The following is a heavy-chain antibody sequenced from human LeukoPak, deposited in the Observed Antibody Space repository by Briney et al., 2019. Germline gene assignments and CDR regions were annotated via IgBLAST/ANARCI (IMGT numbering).Heavy chain of an antibody. CDR3: VRDLVLVETPGDDFDF. J-gene: IGHJ4*02. V-gene: IGHV3-74*03. CDR1: GFPFSSYW. D-gene: IGHD2-8*02. Sequence: PGWSLRLSCAASGFPFSSYWMHWVRQGPGKGLVGVARINPRSTVITYADSVRGRFTISRDNAKNTLSLQMNSLRGEDTAVYYCVRDLVLVETPGDDFDFWGQGTLVTVSS. CDR2: INPRSTVI.